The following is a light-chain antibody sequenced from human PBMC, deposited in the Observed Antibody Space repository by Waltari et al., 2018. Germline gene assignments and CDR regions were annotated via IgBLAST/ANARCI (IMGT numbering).Light chain of an antibody. CDR3: QQTNSFPRT. CDR1: QGIDNW. V-gene: IGKV1-12*01. Sequence: DIQMTQCPSFVSASVGDRVTITCRASQGIDNWLAWYQQKPGKAPKFLIYSASSLQSGVPSRFVGSGSGTDFILTISRLQPEDFATYYCQQTNSFPRTFGQGTKVAIK. J-gene: IGKJ1*01. CDR2: SAS.